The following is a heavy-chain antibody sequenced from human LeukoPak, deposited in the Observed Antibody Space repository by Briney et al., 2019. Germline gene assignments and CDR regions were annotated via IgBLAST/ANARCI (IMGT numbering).Heavy chain of an antibody. CDR2: IHYSGST. D-gene: IGHD1-26*01. CDR3: AILDGGSYPNWFDP. Sequence: PSETLSLTCTVSGGSISSSSYYWGWIRQPPGKGLEWIGTIHYSGSTYYNTSLKSRVTISVDTSKNQFSLKLRSVTAADTAVYYCAILDGGSYPNWFDPWGQGTLVTVSS. CDR1: GGSISSSSYY. J-gene: IGHJ5*02. V-gene: IGHV4-39*07.